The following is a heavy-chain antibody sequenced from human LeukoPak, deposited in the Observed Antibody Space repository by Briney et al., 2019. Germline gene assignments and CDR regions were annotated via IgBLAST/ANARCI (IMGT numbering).Heavy chain of an antibody. Sequence: GGSLRLSCAASGFTFSSYAMHWVRQAPGKGLEWVAVISYDGSNKYYADSVKGRFTISRDNSKNTLYLQMNSLRAEDTAVYYCARIVLLWFSDAFDIWGQGTMVTVSS. CDR1: GFTFSSYA. D-gene: IGHD3-10*01. J-gene: IGHJ3*02. CDR3: ARIVLLWFSDAFDI. V-gene: IGHV3-30*04. CDR2: ISYDGSNK.